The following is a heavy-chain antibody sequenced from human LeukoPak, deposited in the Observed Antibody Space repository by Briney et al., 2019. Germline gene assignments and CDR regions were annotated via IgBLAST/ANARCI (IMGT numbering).Heavy chain of an antibody. Sequence: GRSLRLSCAASGFTFSSYGMHWVRQAPGKGLEWVAVIWYDGSNKYYADSVKGRFTISRDNSKNTLYLQMNSLRAEDTAVYYCAKGSCGGDCYRAYCYYYMDVWGKGTTVTVSS. D-gene: IGHD2-21*02. V-gene: IGHV3-33*06. CDR3: AKGSCGGDCYRAYCYYYMDV. J-gene: IGHJ6*03. CDR1: GFTFSSYG. CDR2: IWYDGSNK.